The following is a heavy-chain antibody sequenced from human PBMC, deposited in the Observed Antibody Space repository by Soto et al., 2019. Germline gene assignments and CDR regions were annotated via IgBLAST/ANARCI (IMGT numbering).Heavy chain of an antibody. V-gene: IGHV3-23*01. J-gene: IGHJ4*02. Sequence: GGSLRLSCAGSGFTPTTTPLSWVRQPPGKGLEWVATVSGAAGHTYYVDSVRGRFFISRDNSKNTVTLQMNNLTVDDTAVYYCATSFRYFDNWGQGTRVTVS. CDR2: VSGAAGHT. CDR3: ATSFRYFDN. CDR1: GFTPTTTP. D-gene: IGHD3-9*01.